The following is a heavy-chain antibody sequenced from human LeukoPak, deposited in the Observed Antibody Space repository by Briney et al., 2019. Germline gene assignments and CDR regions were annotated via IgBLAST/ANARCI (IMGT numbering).Heavy chain of an antibody. Sequence: GASVKVSCKASGYTFTSYGISWVRQAPGQGLEWMGWISAYNGNTNYAQRLQGRVTMTTDTSTSTAYMELRSLRSDDTAVYYCARGVPAADNDYYYYYMDVWGKGTTVTVSS. CDR2: ISAYNGNT. CDR1: GYTFTSYG. J-gene: IGHJ6*03. D-gene: IGHD2-2*01. V-gene: IGHV1-18*01. CDR3: ARGVPAADNDYYYYYMDV.